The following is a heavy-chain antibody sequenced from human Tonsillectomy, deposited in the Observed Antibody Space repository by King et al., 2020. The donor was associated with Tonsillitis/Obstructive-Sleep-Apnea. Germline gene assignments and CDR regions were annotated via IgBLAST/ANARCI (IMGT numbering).Heavy chain of an antibody. Sequence: QLQLQESGPGLVKPSETLSLTCTVSGGSVSSGSYYWSWFRQPPGKGLEWIGYIYYSGSTNYNPSLKSRVTISVDTSKNQFSLKLSSVTAADTAVYYCARYCSSTSCYRRGSFDYWGQGTLVTVSS. D-gene: IGHD2-2*02. V-gene: IGHV4-61*01. J-gene: IGHJ4*02. CDR2: IYYSGST. CDR3: ARYCSSTSCYRRGSFDY. CDR1: GGSVSSGSYY.